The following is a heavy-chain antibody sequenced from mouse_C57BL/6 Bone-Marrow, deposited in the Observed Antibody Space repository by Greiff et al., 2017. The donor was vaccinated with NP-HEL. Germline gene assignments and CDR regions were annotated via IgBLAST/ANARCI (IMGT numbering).Heavy chain of an antibody. V-gene: IGHV1-64*01. CDR2: IHPNSGST. CDR1: GYTFTSYW. J-gene: IGHJ4*01. D-gene: IGHD1-1*01. CDR3: ARNPRRYGSSPYAMDY. Sequence: QVQLKQPGAELVKPGASVKLSCKASGYTFTSYWMHWVKQRPGQGLEWIGMIHPNSGSTNYNEKFKSKATLTVDKSSSTAYMQLSSLTSEDSAVYYCARNPRRYGSSPYAMDYWGQGTSVTVSS.